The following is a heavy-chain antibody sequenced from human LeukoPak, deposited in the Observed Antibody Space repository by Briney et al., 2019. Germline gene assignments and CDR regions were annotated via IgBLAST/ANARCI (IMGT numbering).Heavy chain of an antibody. D-gene: IGHD3-3*02. CDR2: IYYSGST. CDR3: ARHLWMIAPGNWFDP. J-gene: IGHJ5*02. Sequence: PSETLSLTCTVSGGSISSSSYYWGWIRQPPGKGLEWIGSIYYSGSTYYNPSLKSRVTISVDTSKNQFSLKLSSVTAADTAVYYCARHLWMIAPGNWFDPWGQGTLVTVSS. V-gene: IGHV4-39*07. CDR1: GGSISSSSYY.